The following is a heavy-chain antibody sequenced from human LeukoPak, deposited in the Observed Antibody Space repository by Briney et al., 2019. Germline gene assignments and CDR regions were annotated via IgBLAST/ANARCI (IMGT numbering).Heavy chain of an antibody. D-gene: IGHD6-13*01. Sequence: PGGSLRLSCAASGFIVNTNYMTWVRQAPGRGLEWVSFIYADGNTYYADSVKGRFTISRDNSKNTLYLQMNSLRAEDTAVYYCAKGGGSSWYGGNWFDPWGQGTLVTVSS. CDR3: AKGGGSSWYGGNWFDP. CDR2: IYADGNT. J-gene: IGHJ5*02. V-gene: IGHV3-53*01. CDR1: GFIVNTNY.